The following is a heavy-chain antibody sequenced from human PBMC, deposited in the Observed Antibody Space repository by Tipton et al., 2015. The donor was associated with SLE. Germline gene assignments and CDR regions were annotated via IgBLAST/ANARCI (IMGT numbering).Heavy chain of an antibody. CDR3: ARDVGGYGYHMDV. D-gene: IGHD5-12*01. Sequence: TLSLTCTVSGGSISSYSWRWIRQPAGKGLEWIGHVYTSGYTNYNPSLKSRVTISVDTSKKQFSLKLTSVTSADTAVYFCARDVGGYGYHMDVWGKGTTVNVSS. J-gene: IGHJ6*03. V-gene: IGHV4-4*07. CDR2: VYTSGYT. CDR1: GGSISSYS.